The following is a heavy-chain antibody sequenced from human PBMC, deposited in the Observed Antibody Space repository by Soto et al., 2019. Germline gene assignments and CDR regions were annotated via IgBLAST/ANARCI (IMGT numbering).Heavy chain of an antibody. D-gene: IGHD6-25*01. J-gene: IGHJ4*02. CDR1: GYTFTSYY. CDR2: INPSGGST. Sequence: ASVKVSCKASGYTFTSYYMHWVRQAPGQGLEWMGIINPSGGSTSYAQKLQGRVTMTRDTSTSTVYMELSSLTSEDTAVYFCASRKERSGPYYLDLWGQGTQVTVPS. V-gene: IGHV1-46*01. CDR3: ASRKERSGPYYLDL.